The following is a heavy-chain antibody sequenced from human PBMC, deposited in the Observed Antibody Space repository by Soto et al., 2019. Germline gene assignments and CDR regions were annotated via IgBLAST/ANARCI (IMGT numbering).Heavy chain of an antibody. Sequence: QVQVVESGGGVVQPGKSLRLSCAASGFSFSGHGMQWVRQAPGKGLEWVAVIWYDGSNKYYAESVKGRFTISRDNSKNTLYLQMNSLRAEDTAVYYCARDHGGYMDVWGKGTTVTVSS. V-gene: IGHV3-33*01. CDR1: GFSFSGHG. CDR3: ARDHGGYMDV. CDR2: IWYDGSNK. J-gene: IGHJ6*03.